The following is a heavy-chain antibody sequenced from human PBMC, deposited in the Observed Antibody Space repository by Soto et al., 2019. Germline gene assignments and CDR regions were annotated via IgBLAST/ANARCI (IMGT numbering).Heavy chain of an antibody. CDR3: ARRAYSGYFQT. V-gene: IGHV4-38-2*01. CDR1: DHSINSTYY. J-gene: IGHJ1*01. CDR2: IYYSGAA. D-gene: IGHD5-12*01. Sequence: PSETLSLTCGVSDHSINSTYYWGWIRQPPGKGLEWLASIYYSGAAYYNPSLRSRVSISVDTSNNRFSLALTSLTAADTAVYFCARRAYSGYFQTWGQGSLVTVSS.